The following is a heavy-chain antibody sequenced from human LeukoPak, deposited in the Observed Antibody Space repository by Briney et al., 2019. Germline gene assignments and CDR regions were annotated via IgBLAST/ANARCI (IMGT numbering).Heavy chain of an antibody. Sequence: PSETLSLTCAVYGGSFSGYYWSWIRQPPGKGLEWIGEINHSGSTNYNPSLKSRVTISVDTSKNQFSLKLSSVTAADTAVYYCARQRRGYCSSTSCYVARYYYYMDVWGKGTTVTVSS. V-gene: IGHV4-34*01. J-gene: IGHJ6*03. CDR2: INHSGST. D-gene: IGHD2-2*01. CDR1: GGSFSGYY. CDR3: ARQRRGYCSSTSCYVARYYYYMDV.